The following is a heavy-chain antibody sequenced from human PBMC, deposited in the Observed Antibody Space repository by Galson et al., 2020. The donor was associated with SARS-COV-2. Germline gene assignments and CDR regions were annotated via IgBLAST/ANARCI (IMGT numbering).Heavy chain of an antibody. J-gene: IGHJ4*02. CDR3: ARGPQRDGYTHFDY. CDR1: GVSISTYY. Sequence: ETSETLSLTCTVTGVSISTYYWSWIRQTPGKGLEWVGYISNNGNTNSNPSLKSRVTISIDTSKNQFSLTLSSVTAADTAVYYCARGPQRDGYTHFDYWGQGTLVTVSS. D-gene: IGHD5-12*01. V-gene: IGHV4-59*01. CDR2: ISNNGNT.